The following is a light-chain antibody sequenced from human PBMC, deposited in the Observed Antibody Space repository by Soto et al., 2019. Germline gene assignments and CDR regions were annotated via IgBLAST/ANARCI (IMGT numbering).Light chain of an antibody. CDR2: GAS. V-gene: IGKV3-20*01. J-gene: IGKJ4*01. Sequence: EIVLTQSPGTLSLSPGDRATLSCRARQSVSRSNFAWYQQKPGQAPRLLIYGASSRATGIPDRFSGAGSGTDFTLSINRLEPEDFAVYYCQHYDTSLTFGGGTKLEL. CDR3: QHYDTSLT. CDR1: QSVSRSN.